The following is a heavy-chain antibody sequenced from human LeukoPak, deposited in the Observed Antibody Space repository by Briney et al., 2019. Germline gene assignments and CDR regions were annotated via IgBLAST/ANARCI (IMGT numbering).Heavy chain of an antibody. CDR2: IDPSDSYT. CDR3: ASLPGYCSSTSCSSLFDY. V-gene: IGHV5-10-1*01. CDR1: GYSITSYW. J-gene: IGHJ4*02. D-gene: IGHD2-2*01. Sequence: GESLRISCKGSGYSITSYWINWVRQMPGKGLERMGRIDPSDSYTNYSPSFQGHVTISADKSINTAYLQWSSLKASDTAMYYCASLPGYCSSTSCSSLFDYWGQGTLVTVSS.